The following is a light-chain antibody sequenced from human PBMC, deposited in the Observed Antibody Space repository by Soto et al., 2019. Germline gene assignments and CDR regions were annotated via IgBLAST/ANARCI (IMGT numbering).Light chain of an antibody. CDR1: SXDVGANIF. V-gene: IGLV2-14*01. J-gene: IGLJ1*01. CDR2: TVS. Sequence: QSVLTQPASVSGSPGQSITISCTGTSXDVGANIFVSWYQQHPGKVPKLMIYTVSSRPSGVSQRFSGSKSGNTASLTISGLQAEDEADYYCSSFTTDSTYVLGTGTKVTVL. CDR3: SSFTTDSTYV.